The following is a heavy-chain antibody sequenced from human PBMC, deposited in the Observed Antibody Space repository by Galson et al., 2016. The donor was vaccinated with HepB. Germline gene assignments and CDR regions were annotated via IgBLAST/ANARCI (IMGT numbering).Heavy chain of an antibody. Sequence: SLRLSCAASGFTFSTYSMDWVRQAPGKGLEWISYISTSSSTIYYADSVKGRFTISRDDATNSLYLQMNSLRDEDTAVYYCAKEATATTGANTKRVWYFDLWCRGTLVTVSS. D-gene: IGHD1-7*01. J-gene: IGHJ2*01. V-gene: IGHV3-48*02. CDR1: GFTFSTYS. CDR3: AKEATATTGANTKRVWYFDL. CDR2: ISTSSSTI.